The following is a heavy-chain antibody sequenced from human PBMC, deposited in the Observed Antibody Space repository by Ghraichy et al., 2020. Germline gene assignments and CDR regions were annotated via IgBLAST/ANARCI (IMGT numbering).Heavy chain of an antibody. CDR1: GGSVSSGSYY. CDR2: IYDSGST. Sequence: SQTLSLTCIVSGGSVSSGSYYWSWIRQPPGKGLEWIVYIYDSGSTDYNPSLKSRVTIAADTSKNQFSLKLSSVTAADTAVYYCARGRIVGVTGYYFDNWGQGTLVTVS. D-gene: IGHD1-26*01. J-gene: IGHJ4*02. CDR3: ARGRIVGVTGYYFDN. V-gene: IGHV4-61*01.